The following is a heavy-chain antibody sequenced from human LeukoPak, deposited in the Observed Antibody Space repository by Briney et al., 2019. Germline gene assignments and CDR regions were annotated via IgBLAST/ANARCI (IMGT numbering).Heavy chain of an antibody. D-gene: IGHD3-10*01. V-gene: IGHV3-53*01. CDR2: IYVSGTT. Sequence: GGSLRLSCAASGFTVRDGYMSWVRQAPGKRLEWLAFIYVSGTTFYAASVKGRFTISRDNAKNTVYLQMDNLRAEDTALYYCGRHAYGGSPPLSWGQGALVTVSS. CDR1: GFTVRDGY. CDR3: GRHAYGGSPPLS. J-gene: IGHJ4*02.